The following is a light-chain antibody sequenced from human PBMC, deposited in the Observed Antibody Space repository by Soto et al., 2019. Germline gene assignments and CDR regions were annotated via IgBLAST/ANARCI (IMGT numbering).Light chain of an antibody. V-gene: IGKV1-39*01. J-gene: IGKJ1*01. CDR3: QQSYSTPQT. Sequence: DLQMTQSPSSLSASVGDRVTITCRASQSISTFLNWYLHKPGKAPKALIYAASSLQSGVPSRFSGSGSGTDFTLTISSLQPEDFATYYCQQSYSTPQTFGQGTKVEIK. CDR2: AAS. CDR1: QSISTF.